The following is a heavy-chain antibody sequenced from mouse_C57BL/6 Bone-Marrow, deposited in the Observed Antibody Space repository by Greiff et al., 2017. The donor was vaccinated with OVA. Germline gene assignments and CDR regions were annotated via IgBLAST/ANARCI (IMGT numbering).Heavy chain of an antibody. CDR3: ATTVHYAMDY. Sequence: QVQLKQPGAELVKPGASVKLSCKASGYTFTSYWMHWVKQRPGQGLEWIGMIHPNSGSTNYNEKFKSKATLTVDKSSSTAYMQLSSLTSEDSAVYYCATTVHYAMDYWGQGTSVTVSS. D-gene: IGHD1-1*01. CDR1: GYTFTSYW. J-gene: IGHJ4*01. CDR2: IHPNSGST. V-gene: IGHV1-64*01.